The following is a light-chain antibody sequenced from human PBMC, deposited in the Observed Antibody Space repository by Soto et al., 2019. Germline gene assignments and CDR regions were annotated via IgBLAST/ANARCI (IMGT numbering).Light chain of an antibody. CDR2: DAS. J-gene: IGKJ1*01. CDR3: QQYNNWPPVA. Sequence: EIVMTQSPATLSVSPGERATLSCRASQSVSSNLAWYQQKPGQAPRLLIYDASTRATGIPARFSGSGSGTEFTLTISSLQCEDFAVYYCQQYNNWPPVAFGQGTKVEIK. V-gene: IGKV3-15*01. CDR1: QSVSSN.